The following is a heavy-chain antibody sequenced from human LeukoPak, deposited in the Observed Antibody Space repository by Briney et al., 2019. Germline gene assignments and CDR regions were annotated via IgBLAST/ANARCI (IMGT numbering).Heavy chain of an antibody. CDR1: GGTFSSYA. J-gene: IGHJ4*02. D-gene: IGHD3-22*01. CDR3: ARVADYYDSSGYYYFDY. V-gene: IGHV1-69*05. Sequence: SVKVSCKASGGTFSSYAISWVRQAPGQGLEWMGGIIRIFGTANYAQKFQGRVTITTDESTSTAYMELSSLRSEDTAVYYCARVADYYDSSGYYYFDYWGQGTLVTVSS. CDR2: IIRIFGTA.